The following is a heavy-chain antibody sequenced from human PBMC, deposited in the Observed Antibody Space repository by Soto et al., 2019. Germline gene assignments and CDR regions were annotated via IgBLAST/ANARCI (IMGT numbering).Heavy chain of an antibody. Sequence: ASVKVSCKASGYTFTGYGISWVRQAPGQGLEWMGWISAYNGNTNYAQKLQGRVTMTTDTSTSTAYMELRSLRSDDTAVYYCARVPPIDYYDSSGYAFDIWGQGTMVTVSS. CDR3: ARVPPIDYYDSSGYAFDI. J-gene: IGHJ3*02. D-gene: IGHD3-22*01. CDR1: GYTFTGYG. V-gene: IGHV1-18*01. CDR2: ISAYNGNT.